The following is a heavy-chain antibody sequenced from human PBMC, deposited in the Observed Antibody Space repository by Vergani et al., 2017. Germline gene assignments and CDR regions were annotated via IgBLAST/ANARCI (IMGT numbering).Heavy chain of an antibody. CDR3: ASNAPYCGGDCYFDY. CDR1: GGTFSIYA. Sequence: QVQLVQSGAEVKKPGSSVKVSCKASGGTFSIYAISWVRQAPGQGLEWMGRIIPIFGTANYEQKFQGRVTITADESTSTAYMELSSLRSEDTAVYYCASNAPYCGGDCYFDYWGQGTLVTVSS. J-gene: IGHJ4*02. CDR2: IIPIFGTA. V-gene: IGHV1-69*13. D-gene: IGHD2-21*02.